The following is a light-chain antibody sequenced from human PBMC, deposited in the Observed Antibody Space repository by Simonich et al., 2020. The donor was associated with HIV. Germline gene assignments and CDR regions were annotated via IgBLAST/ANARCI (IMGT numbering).Light chain of an antibody. Sequence: DIVMTQSPDSLAVSLGVRATINCKSSQSVLYSSNNKNYLAWSHKKPGQPPKLLIYWTSTRESGVPDRFSGSGSGTDFTLTISSPQAEDVAVYYCQQYYSTPAFGQGTKVEIK. CDR3: QQYYSTPA. CDR2: WTS. J-gene: IGKJ1*01. V-gene: IGKV4-1*01. CDR1: QSVLYSSNNKNY.